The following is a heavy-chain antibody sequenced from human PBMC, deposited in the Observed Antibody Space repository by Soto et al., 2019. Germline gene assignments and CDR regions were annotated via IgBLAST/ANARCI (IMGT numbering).Heavy chain of an antibody. CDR3: ARDLSSSWSGEMYGMDV. CDR2: IYYSGST. V-gene: IGHV4-31*03. Sequence: PSETLSLTCTVSGGSISSGGYYWSWIRQHPGKGLEWIGYIYYSGSTYYNPSLKSRVTISVDTSKNQFSLKLSSVTAADTAVYYCARDLSSSWSGEMYGMDVWGQGTTVTVSS. CDR1: GGSISSGGYY. J-gene: IGHJ6*02. D-gene: IGHD6-13*01.